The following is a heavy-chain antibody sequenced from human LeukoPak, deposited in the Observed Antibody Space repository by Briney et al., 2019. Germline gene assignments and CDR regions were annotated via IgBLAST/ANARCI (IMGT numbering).Heavy chain of an antibody. D-gene: IGHD3/OR15-3a*01. V-gene: IGHV3-48*04. CDR1: GFTFSTYS. CDR3: ARAQWTAFDYYYYMDV. Sequence: GGSLRLSCAASGFTFSTYSMSWVRQAPGKGLEWVSYISSGSSTIYYADSVKGRFTISRDNAKDSLYLQMNGLRAEDTAIYYCARAQWTAFDYYYYMDVWGKGTTVTVSS. CDR2: ISSGSSTI. J-gene: IGHJ6*03.